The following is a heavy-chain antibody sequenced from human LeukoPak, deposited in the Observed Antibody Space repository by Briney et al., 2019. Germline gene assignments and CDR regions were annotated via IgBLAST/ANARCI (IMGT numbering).Heavy chain of an antibody. CDR3: ARNRYYYGSGNYGVPNWFDP. J-gene: IGHJ5*02. CDR1: GGSISSSSYY. D-gene: IGHD3-10*01. V-gene: IGHV4-39*01. CDR2: IYYSGST. Sequence: SETLSLTCTVSGGSISSSSYYWGWIRQPPGKGLKWIGSIYYSGSTYYNPSLKGRVTISVDTSKNQFSLKLNSVTAADTAVYYCARNRYYYGSGNYGVPNWFDPWGQGTLVTVSS.